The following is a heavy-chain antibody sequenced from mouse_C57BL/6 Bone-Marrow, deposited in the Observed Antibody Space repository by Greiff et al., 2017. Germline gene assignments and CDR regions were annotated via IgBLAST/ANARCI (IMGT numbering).Heavy chain of an antibody. CDR1: GFTFSDYG. V-gene: IGHV5-17*01. CDR2: ISSGSSTI. J-gene: IGHJ4*01. Sequence: DVMLVESGGGLVKPGGSLKLSCAASGFTFSDYGMHWVRQAPEKGLEWVAYISSGSSTIYYADTVKGRFTISRDNAQSTLFLQMPSLRSEDTAMYYCARCGYPHYYAMDYWGQGTSVTVSS. CDR3: ARCGYPHYYAMDY. D-gene: IGHD2-2*01.